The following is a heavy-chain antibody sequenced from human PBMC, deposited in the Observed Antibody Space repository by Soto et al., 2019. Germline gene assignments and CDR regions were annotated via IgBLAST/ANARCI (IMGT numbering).Heavy chain of an antibody. CDR2: INSDGSST. CDR1: GFTFSSNW. D-gene: IGHD5-12*01. V-gene: IGHV3-74*01. J-gene: IGHJ3*01. Sequence: GGSLRLSCAASGFTFSSNWMHWVRQAPGEGPVWVSRINSDGSSTSYADSVKGRFTISRDNAKNTLFLQMSSLRAEDTALYYCVREGRGSFDFWGRGTMVTVSS. CDR3: VREGRGSFDF.